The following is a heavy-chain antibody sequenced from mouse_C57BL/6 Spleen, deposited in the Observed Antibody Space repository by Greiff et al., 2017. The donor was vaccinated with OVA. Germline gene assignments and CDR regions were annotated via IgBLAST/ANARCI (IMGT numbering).Heavy chain of an antibody. CDR2: IYPGDGDT. Sequence: QVQLQQSGPELVKPGASVKISCKASGYAFSSSWMNWVKQRPGTGLEWIGRIYPGDGDTNYNGKVKGKATLTADKSSSTAYMQLSSLTSEDSAVYFCARKFHAMDYWGQGTSVTVSS. J-gene: IGHJ4*01. CDR1: GYAFSSSW. V-gene: IGHV1-82*01. CDR3: ARKFHAMDY.